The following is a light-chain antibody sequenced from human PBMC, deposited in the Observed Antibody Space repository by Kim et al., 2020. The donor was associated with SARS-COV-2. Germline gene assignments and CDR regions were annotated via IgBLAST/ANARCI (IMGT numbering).Light chain of an antibody. J-gene: IGLJ3*02. CDR1: MLAKKY. Sequence: SYELTQPSSVSVSPGQTARITCSGDMLAKKYARWFQQKPGQAPVLIIYKDSERPSDIPELFKGSSSGTTVTLTISGARIDDEADYYCYSAADDNWVFGGGTQLTVL. CDR3: YSAADDNWV. V-gene: IGLV3-27*01. CDR2: KDS.